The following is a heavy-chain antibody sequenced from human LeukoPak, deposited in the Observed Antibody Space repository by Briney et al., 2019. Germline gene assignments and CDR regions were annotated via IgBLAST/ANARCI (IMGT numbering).Heavy chain of an antibody. Sequence: PSETLSLTCGVFGGSFSGYHWTWIRQSPGKGLEWIGQINHSGSANYNRSLKSRVTITIESSKNQFSLELSSVTAADSAIYYCARGKYDSSDYSGGWYYFDYWGQGSLVTVSS. CDR1: GGSFSGYH. CDR3: ARGKYDSSDYSGGWYYFDY. V-gene: IGHV4-34*01. CDR2: INHSGSA. J-gene: IGHJ4*02. D-gene: IGHD3-22*01.